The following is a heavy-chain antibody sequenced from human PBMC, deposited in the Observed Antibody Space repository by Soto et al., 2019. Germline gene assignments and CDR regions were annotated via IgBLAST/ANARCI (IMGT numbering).Heavy chain of an antibody. CDR2: ISWGSCSI. J-gene: IGHJ4*02. V-gene: IGHV3-9*01. CDR3: AKDASYYFDY. Sequence: EVQLVASGGGLVQPGRSLRRSCAASGFTFDDYAMHWVRQAPGKGLEWVSGISWGSCSIDYAYSVKGRFTISRDNAKNSLYLQMNSLRAEDTALYYCAKDASYYFDYWGQGTHVTVAA. CDR1: GFTFDDYA.